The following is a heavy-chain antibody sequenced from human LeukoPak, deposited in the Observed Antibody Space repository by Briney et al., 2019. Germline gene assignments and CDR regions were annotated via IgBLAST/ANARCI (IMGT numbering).Heavy chain of an antibody. Sequence: GSSVKVSCKASGGTFSSYTISWVRQAPGQGLEWMGRVIPILGIANYAQKFQGRVTITADKSTSTAYMELSSLRSEDTAVYYCARLEWELPLDYWGRGTLVTVSS. CDR3: ARLEWELPLDY. CDR1: GGTFSSYT. J-gene: IGHJ4*02. CDR2: VIPILGIA. V-gene: IGHV1-69*02. D-gene: IGHD1-26*01.